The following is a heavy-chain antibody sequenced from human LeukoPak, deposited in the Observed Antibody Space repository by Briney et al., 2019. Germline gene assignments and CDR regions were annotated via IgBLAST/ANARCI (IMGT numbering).Heavy chain of an antibody. Sequence: ASVKVSCKASGYTFTSYYVHWVRQAPGQGLEWMGIINPSGGSTSYAQKFQGRVTMTRDTSTSTVYMELSSLRSGDTAVYYCARDREMATIRSRGYYYYYMDVWGKGTTVTVSS. J-gene: IGHJ6*03. CDR2: INPSGGST. D-gene: IGHD5-24*01. CDR1: GYTFTSYY. V-gene: IGHV1-46*01. CDR3: ARDREMATIRSRGYYYYYMDV.